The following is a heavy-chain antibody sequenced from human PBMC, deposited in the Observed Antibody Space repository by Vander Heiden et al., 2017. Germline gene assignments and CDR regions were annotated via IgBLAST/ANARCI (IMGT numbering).Heavy chain of an antibody. V-gene: IGHV3-23*01. CDR2: ITGSGDST. J-gene: IGHJ4*02. CDR3: AKGRPVSLFDY. Sequence: EVQLLESGGGLAQPGGSLRLSCAASEFPFSHYALTWVRQAPGKGLEWVSTITGSGDSTYYADSVKGRFTISRDNSKNTLYLQMNSLRAEDTALYYCAKGRPVSLFDYWGQGTLVTVSS. CDR1: EFPFSHYA.